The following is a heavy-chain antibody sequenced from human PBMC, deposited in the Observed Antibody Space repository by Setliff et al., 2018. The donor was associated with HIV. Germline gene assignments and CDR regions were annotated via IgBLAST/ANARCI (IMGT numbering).Heavy chain of an antibody. D-gene: IGHD3-10*01. Sequence: SVKVSCKASGYTFLNYGINWVRQAPGQGLEWMGGIIPIFGTANYAQKFQGRVTITTDESTTTAYMELRSLRSEDTAVYYCARETYYGSGSYLPTEYYYYYMDVWGKGTTVTVSS. J-gene: IGHJ6*03. CDR3: ARETYYGSGSYLPTEYYYYYMDV. CDR1: GYTFLNYG. CDR2: IIPIFGTA. V-gene: IGHV1-69*05.